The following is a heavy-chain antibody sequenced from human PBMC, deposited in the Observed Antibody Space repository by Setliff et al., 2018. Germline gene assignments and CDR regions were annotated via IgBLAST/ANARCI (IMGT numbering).Heavy chain of an antibody. CDR3: ARGSRIAGRAIDF. CDR2: INHSGST. V-gene: IGHV4-34*01. CDR1: GGSFSGYS. J-gene: IGHJ4*02. Sequence: LFLTCAVYGGSFSGYSWTWIRQPPGKGLEWIGDINHSGSTNYSPSLKSRVTISVDTSKNQFSLKLSSVTAADTAVYYCARGSRIAGRAIDFWGQGTLVTVSS. D-gene: IGHD6-6*01.